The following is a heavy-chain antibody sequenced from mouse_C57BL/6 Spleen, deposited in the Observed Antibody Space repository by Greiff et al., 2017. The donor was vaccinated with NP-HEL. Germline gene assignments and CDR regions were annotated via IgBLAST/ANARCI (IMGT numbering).Heavy chain of an antibody. D-gene: IGHD2-5*01. CDR3: ANKLDYSNFEFDY. Sequence: QVQLQQPGAELVKPGASVKMSCKASGYTFTSYWITWVTQRPGHGLEWIGDIYPGSGSTNYNEKYKRKATLTVDPYSSTAYMQHISLAYEDTAVLYMANKLDYSNFEFDYWGQGTTLTVSS. CDR2: IYPGSGST. CDR1: GYTFTSYW. J-gene: IGHJ2*01. V-gene: IGHV1-55*01.